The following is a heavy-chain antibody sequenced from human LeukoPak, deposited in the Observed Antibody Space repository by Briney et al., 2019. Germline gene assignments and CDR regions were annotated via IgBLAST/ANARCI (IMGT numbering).Heavy chain of an antibody. Sequence: SETLSLTCTVSGGSISGYYWSWIRQPPGKGLEWIGYIYYSGSTNYNPSLKSRVTISVDTSKNQFSLKLSSVTAADTAVYYCARSEINDYSRYWGQGILVVVSS. CDR3: ARSEINDYSRY. CDR2: IYYSGST. CDR1: GGSISGYY. J-gene: IGHJ4*02. D-gene: IGHD4-11*01. V-gene: IGHV4-59*01.